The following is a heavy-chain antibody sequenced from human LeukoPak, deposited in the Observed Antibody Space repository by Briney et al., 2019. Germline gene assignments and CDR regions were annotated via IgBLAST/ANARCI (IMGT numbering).Heavy chain of an antibody. Sequence: TSSETLSLTCTVSGGSISSYYWSWIRQPAGKGLEWIGRIYTSGSTNYNPSLKSRVTMSVDTSKNQFSLKLSSVTAADTAVYYCARGYGELELRWNWFDPWGQGTLVTVSS. CDR2: IYTSGST. D-gene: IGHD1-7*01. CDR3: ARGYGELELRWNWFDP. J-gene: IGHJ5*02. V-gene: IGHV4-4*07. CDR1: GGSISSYY.